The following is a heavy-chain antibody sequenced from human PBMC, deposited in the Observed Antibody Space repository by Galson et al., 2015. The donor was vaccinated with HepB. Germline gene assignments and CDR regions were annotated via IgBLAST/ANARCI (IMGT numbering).Heavy chain of an antibody. CDR1: GFTFKNYA. CDR3: AKWGGAVDY. Sequence: SLRLSCAASGFTFKNYAMSWVRQAPRKGLEWVSAVSGSAVSTYYAGSVKGRFTISRDNSKNTLFLQMKSLRAEDTAIYYCAKWGGAVDYWYQGTLVTVSS. J-gene: IGHJ4*02. CDR2: VSGSAVST. D-gene: IGHD1-26*01. V-gene: IGHV3-23*01.